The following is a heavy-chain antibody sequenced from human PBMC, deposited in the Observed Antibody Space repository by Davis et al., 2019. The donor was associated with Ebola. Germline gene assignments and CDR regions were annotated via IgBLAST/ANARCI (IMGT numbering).Heavy chain of an antibody. J-gene: IGHJ6*03. CDR2: IKSETDGGTT. CDR1: GFTLNNAW. V-gene: IGHV3-15*01. Sequence: GGSLRLSCAASGFTLNNAWMSWVRQAPGGGLEWVGRIKSETDGGTTDYAAPVKGRFTISRDNSKNTLYLQMNSLRAEDTAVYYCAKADGYCSSTSCLYYYYYYMDVWGKGTTVTVSS. CDR3: AKADGYCSSTSCLYYYYYYMDV. D-gene: IGHD2-2*03.